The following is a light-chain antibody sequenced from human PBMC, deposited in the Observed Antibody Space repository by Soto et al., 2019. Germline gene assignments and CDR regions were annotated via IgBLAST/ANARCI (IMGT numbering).Light chain of an antibody. Sequence: EIALTQSPGTLSLSPGERATLSCRASQSVSSTYFAWYQQKPGQALRLLIYGAASRATGIPDRFSGSGSGTDFTLTISRLEPEDFAVYYCQQYGSSPPTFGQGTKLEIK. CDR3: QQYGSSPPT. V-gene: IGKV3-20*01. J-gene: IGKJ2*01. CDR1: QSVSSTY. CDR2: GAA.